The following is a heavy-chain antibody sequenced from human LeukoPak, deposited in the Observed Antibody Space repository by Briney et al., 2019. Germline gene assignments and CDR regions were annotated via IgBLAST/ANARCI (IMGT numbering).Heavy chain of an antibody. D-gene: IGHD3-10*01. CDR3: ATGYYYGSGSYLNDAFDI. Sequence: ASVTVSCKASGYTFTGYYMHWVRQAPGQGLEWMGWINPNSGGTNYAQKFQGRVTMTRDTSISTAYMELSRLRSDDTAVYYCATGYYYGSGSYLNDAFDIWGQGTMVTVSS. CDR2: INPNSGGT. CDR1: GYTFTGYY. J-gene: IGHJ3*02. V-gene: IGHV1-2*02.